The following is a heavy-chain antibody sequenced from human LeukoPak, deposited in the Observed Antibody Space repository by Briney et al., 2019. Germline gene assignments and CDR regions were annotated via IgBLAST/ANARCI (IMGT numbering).Heavy chain of an antibody. CDR1: GVTLSTYA. CDR2: ISSSGSGDNT. D-gene: IGHD1-26*01. CDR3: AKTSGTYFYYFDY. J-gene: IGHJ4*02. Sequence: GGSLRLSCAASGVTLSTYAMSWARQAPGKGLEWVSGISSSGSGDNTYYADSVKGRFTISRDSSKNTLFLHMNTLRAEDTAIYYCAKTSGTYFYYFDYWGQGTLVTVSS. V-gene: IGHV3-23*01.